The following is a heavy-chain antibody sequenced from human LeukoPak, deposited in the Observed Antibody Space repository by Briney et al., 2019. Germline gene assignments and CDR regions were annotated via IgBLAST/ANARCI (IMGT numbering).Heavy chain of an antibody. J-gene: IGHJ3*02. CDR2: ISWDGYST. D-gene: IGHD2-21*02. CDR3: AREGTARDAFDI. V-gene: IGHV3-43*01. Sequence: PGGSLRLSCAASGFTFDDYTMHWVRQAPGKGLEWVSLISWDGYSTYYADSVKGRFTISRDNSKNTLYLQMTSLRGEDTAMYYCAREGTARDAFDIWGQGTMVTVSS. CDR1: GFTFDDYT.